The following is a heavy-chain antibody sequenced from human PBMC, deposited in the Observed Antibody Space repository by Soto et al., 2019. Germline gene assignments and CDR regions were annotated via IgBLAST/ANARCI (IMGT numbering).Heavy chain of an antibody. Sequence: PSETLSLTCAVYVGSFSGYYWSWIRQPPGKGLEWIGEINHSGSTNYNPSLKSRVTISVDTSENQFSLKLSSVTAADTAVYYCARNYYDSSGYSYYFDYWGQGTLVTVSS. CDR1: VGSFSGYY. CDR3: ARNYYDSSGYSYYFDY. V-gene: IGHV4-34*01. J-gene: IGHJ4*02. D-gene: IGHD3-22*01. CDR2: INHSGST.